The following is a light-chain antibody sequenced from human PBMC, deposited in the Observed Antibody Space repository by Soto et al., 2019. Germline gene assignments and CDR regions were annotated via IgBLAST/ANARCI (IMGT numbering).Light chain of an antibody. V-gene: IGKV3-20*01. Sequence: VLTQSPGTLSLSPGERATLSCRASQTLSSRHLAWYQQKPGQAPRLLIYGSSSRATDIPDRFSGSGSGTDFTLTISTLEPEDFAVYYCQQYGTSLTWTFGQGTKVDIK. J-gene: IGKJ1*01. CDR3: QQYGTSLTWT. CDR1: QTLSSRH. CDR2: GSS.